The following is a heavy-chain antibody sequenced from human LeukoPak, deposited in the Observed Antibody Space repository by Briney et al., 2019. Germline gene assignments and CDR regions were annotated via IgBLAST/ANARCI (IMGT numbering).Heavy chain of an antibody. J-gene: IGHJ6*02. CDR1: GFTFSNFA. V-gene: IGHV3-30-3*01. Sequence: PGGSLRPSCAASGFTFSNFAMHWVRQAPGKGLEWVAVISYDGDNEYYADSVKGQFTISRDNSKDRLYLQMNSLRPEDTAMYYCARVRGGRSWYYYGMDVWGRGTTVTVSS. D-gene: IGHD3-16*01. CDR3: ARVRGGRSWYYYGMDV. CDR2: ISYDGDNE.